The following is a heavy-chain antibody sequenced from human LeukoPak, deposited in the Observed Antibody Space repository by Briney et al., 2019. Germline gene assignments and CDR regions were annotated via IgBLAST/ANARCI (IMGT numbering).Heavy chain of an antibody. J-gene: IGHJ4*02. CDR1: GFTFSSYA. Sequence: PGGSLRLSCAASGFTFSSYAMSWVRQAPGKGLEWVSAISDNGGRTSYADSVKGRFTISRDNSKNTLYLQMNSLRAEDTAVYYCAKGKCSSTSCYTPWDYWGQGTLVTVSS. V-gene: IGHV3-23*01. CDR3: AKGKCSSTSCYTPWDY. CDR2: ISDNGGRT. D-gene: IGHD2-2*02.